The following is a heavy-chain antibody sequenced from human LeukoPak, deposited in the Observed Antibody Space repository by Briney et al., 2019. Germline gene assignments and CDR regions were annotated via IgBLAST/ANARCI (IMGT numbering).Heavy chain of an antibody. Sequence: KASQTLSLTCTVSGGSISSGGYYWSWIRQHPGKGLEWIGYIYYSGSTYYNPSLKSRVTISVDTSKNQFSLKLSSVTAADTAVYYCARGSNYVYYYYYMDVWGKGTTVTVSS. J-gene: IGHJ6*03. CDR2: IYYSGST. CDR1: GGSISSGGYY. V-gene: IGHV4-31*03. CDR3: ARGSNYVYYYYYMDV. D-gene: IGHD4-11*01.